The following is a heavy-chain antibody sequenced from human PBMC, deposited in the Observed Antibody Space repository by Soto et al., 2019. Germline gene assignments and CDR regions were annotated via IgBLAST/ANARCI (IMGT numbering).Heavy chain of an antibody. CDR3: ASGLVTTLHY. CDR1: GGSISGGGYS. V-gene: IGHV4-30-2*01. D-gene: IGHD4-17*01. CDR2: IYQRGST. J-gene: IGHJ4*02. Sequence: QLQLQESGSGLVKPSQTLSLTCAVSGGSISGGGYSWSWIRQPPGKGLEWIGYIYQRGSTYYNPSLKSRVTISVDRSKNKFSLKLSSATAADTAVYYCASGLVTTLHYWGQGTLVTVSS.